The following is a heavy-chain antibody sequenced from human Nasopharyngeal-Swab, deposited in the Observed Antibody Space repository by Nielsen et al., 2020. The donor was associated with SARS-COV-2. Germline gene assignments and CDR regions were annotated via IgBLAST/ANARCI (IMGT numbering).Heavy chain of an antibody. D-gene: IGHD6-13*01. CDR2: INPSSGCT. CDR1: EYTITDYY. J-gene: IGHJ4*02. Sequence: SVKVSCKASEYTITDYYMHWVRQAPGQGLEWMGRINPSSGCTNCAQKFQGRVTMTRDTYISTAYMVLSRLRSDDTAVYYCARAPIAGGTFDYWGQGTLVTVSS. V-gene: IGHV1-2*06. CDR3: ARAPIAGGTFDY.